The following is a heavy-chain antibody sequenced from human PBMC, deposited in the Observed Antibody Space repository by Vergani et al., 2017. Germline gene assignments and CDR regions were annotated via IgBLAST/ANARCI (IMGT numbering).Heavy chain of an antibody. J-gene: IGHJ6*02. CDR3: ARQCDIVVVGAATDYYYGIDV. CDR1: GYSFTSYW. D-gene: IGHD2-15*01. CDR2: IDPSDSYT. Sequence: EVQLVQSGAEVKKPGESLRISCKGSGYSFTSYWISWVRQMPGKGLEWMGRIDPSDSYTNYSPSFQGHVTLSADKSISTAYLQWSSLKASDTSMYYCARQCDIVVVGAATDYYYGIDVWGQGTTVTVSS. V-gene: IGHV5-10-1*03.